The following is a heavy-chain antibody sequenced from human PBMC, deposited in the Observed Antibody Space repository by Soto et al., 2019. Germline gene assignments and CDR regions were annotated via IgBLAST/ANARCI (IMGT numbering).Heavy chain of an antibody. CDR3: ARDKKGGRWSGSNYYYYGMDF. Sequence: QAQLVQSGAEVKKPGASVKVSCKASGGTFSSYAISWVRQAPGQGLEWMGGIIPIFGTTNYAQKFQGRVTIMADESTSRAYMALSSLGSEDTAVYYCARDKKGGRWSGSNYYYYGMDFWGQGTTVTVSS. CDR2: IIPIFGTT. J-gene: IGHJ6*02. V-gene: IGHV1-69*01. CDR1: GGTFSSYA. D-gene: IGHD6-13*01.